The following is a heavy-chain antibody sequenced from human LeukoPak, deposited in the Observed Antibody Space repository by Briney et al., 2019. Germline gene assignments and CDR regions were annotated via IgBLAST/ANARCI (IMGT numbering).Heavy chain of an antibody. V-gene: IGHV1-8*01. Sequence: GASVKVSCKASGYTFTSYDINWVRQATGQGLEWMGWMNPNSGNTGYAQKFQGRVTMTRNTSISTAYMELSSLRSEDTAVYYCARGPRRHCSGGSCVIDYWGQGTLVTVSS. CDR3: ARGPRRHCSGGSCVIDY. CDR2: MNPNSGNT. J-gene: IGHJ4*02. D-gene: IGHD2-15*01. CDR1: GYTFTSYD.